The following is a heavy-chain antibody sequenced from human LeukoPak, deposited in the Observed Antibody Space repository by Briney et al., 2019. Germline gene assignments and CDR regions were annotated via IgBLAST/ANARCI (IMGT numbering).Heavy chain of an antibody. J-gene: IGHJ4*02. V-gene: IGHV4-59*01. Sequence: SETLSLTXTVSGGSISSYYWSWIRQPPGKGLEWIGYIYYSGSTNYNPSLKSRVTISVDTSKNQFSLKLSSVTAADTAVYYCARTIKRITIFGVARALPPPFDYWGQGTLVTVSS. CDR2: IYYSGST. CDR3: ARTIKRITIFGVARALPPPFDY. CDR1: GGSISSYY. D-gene: IGHD3-3*01.